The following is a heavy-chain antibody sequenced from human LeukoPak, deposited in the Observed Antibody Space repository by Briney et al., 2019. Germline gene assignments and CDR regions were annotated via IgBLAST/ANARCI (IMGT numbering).Heavy chain of an antibody. CDR3: AKEGYELSYFDY. V-gene: IGHV3-30-3*01. D-gene: IGHD2-15*01. Sequence: PGGSLRLSCAASGFTFSSYAMHWVRQAPGKGLEWVAVISYDGSNKYYADSVKGRFTISRDNSKSTLYLQMNSLRAEDTAVYYCAKEGYELSYFDYWGQGTLVTVSS. CDR2: ISYDGSNK. CDR1: GFTFSSYA. J-gene: IGHJ4*02.